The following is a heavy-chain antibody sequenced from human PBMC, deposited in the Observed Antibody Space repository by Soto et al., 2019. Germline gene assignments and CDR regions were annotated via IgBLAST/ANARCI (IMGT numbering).Heavy chain of an antibody. CDR1: GYHFTSYG. CDR2: ISAHNGNT. J-gene: IGHJ4*02. Sequence: QVHLVQSGAEVKKPGASVKVSCKASGYHFTSYGITWVRQAPGQGLEWMGWISAHNGNTDYAQKLQGRVIVTRDTSTSTAYMELRSLKSDDAAVYYCARGRYGDYWGQGALVTVSS. D-gene: IGHD1-1*01. V-gene: IGHV1-18*01. CDR3: ARGRYGDY.